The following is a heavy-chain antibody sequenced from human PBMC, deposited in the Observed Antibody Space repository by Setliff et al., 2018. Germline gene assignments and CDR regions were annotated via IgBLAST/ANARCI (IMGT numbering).Heavy chain of an antibody. CDR3: ARDRTYYSRGYSPGQYGMDV. CDR1: GFTVSRYW. J-gene: IGHJ6*02. CDR2: ISSDGSGT. D-gene: IGHD3-22*01. V-gene: IGHV3-74*03. Sequence: GESLRLSCAAAGFTVSRYWLHWIRQAPGKGLVWVSRISSDGSGTTYADSVKGRFTISRDNAKNTLYLQMNGLRSEDTAVYFCARDRTYYSRGYSPGQYGMDVWGQGTSVTVSS.